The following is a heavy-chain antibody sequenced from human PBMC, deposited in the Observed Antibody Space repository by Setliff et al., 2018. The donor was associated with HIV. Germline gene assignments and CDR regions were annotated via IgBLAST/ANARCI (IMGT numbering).Heavy chain of an antibody. D-gene: IGHD5-18*01. Sequence: SETLSLTCTVSGYSMSGGYNWGWIRQSPEKGLEWIGNIYHVGTTYYNPSLKSRVTLSVDPSKSQFSLKLTSVTAADTALYYCARDSGGYNYGFAVGSFDYWGQGALVTVSS. CDR3: ARDSGGYNYGFAVGSFDY. V-gene: IGHV4-38-2*02. CDR1: GYSMSGGYN. CDR2: IYHVGTT. J-gene: IGHJ4*02.